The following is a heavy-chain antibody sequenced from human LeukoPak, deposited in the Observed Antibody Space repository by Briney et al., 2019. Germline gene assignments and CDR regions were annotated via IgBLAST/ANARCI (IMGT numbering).Heavy chain of an antibody. CDR3: AREIDGGPDY. V-gene: IGHV3-7*01. CDR1: GFTFSSYE. Sequence: GGSLRLSCAASGFTFSSYEMNWVRQAPGKGLEWVANIKQDGSEKYYVDSVKGRFTISRDNAKNSLYLQMNSLRAEDTAVYYCAREIDGGPDYGRQGTRVPVSS. CDR2: IKQDGSEK. D-gene: IGHD3-10*01. J-gene: IGHJ4*02.